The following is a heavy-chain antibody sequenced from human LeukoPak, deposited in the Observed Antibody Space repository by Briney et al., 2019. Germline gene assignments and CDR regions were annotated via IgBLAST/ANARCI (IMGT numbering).Heavy chain of an antibody. D-gene: IGHD2/OR15-2a*01. CDR1: GGSLSDYY. CDR2: IHSRGST. V-gene: IGHV4-59*01. CDR3: ARSHYGNTDTNYYMDV. Sequence: SETLSLTCTVSGGSLSDYYWNWIRQPPGKGLEWIAYIHSRGSTNYNPSLKSRVTISVDRSQNQVSLKLNSVTAADTAVYYCARSHYGNTDTNYYMDVWGKGTTVSVSS. J-gene: IGHJ6*03.